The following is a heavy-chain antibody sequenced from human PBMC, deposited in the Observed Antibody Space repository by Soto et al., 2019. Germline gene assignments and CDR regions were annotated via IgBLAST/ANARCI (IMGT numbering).Heavy chain of an antibody. CDR1: GFTVSSNY. J-gene: IGHJ6*02. D-gene: IGHD5-18*01. V-gene: IGHV3-53*01. Sequence: GGSLRLSCAASGFTVSSNYMSWVRQAPGKGLEWVSVIYSGGSTYYADSVKGRFTISRDNSKNTLYLQMNSLRAEDTAVYYCAGTRYSYGHHLYCYYGMDVWGQGTTVTVSS. CDR2: IYSGGST. CDR3: AGTRYSYGHHLYCYYGMDV.